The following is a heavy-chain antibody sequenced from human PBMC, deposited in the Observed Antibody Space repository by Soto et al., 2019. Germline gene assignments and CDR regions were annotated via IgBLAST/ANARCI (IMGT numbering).Heavy chain of an antibody. Sequence: PGGSLRLSCAASGFTFSSYAMHWVRQAPGKGLEWVAVISYDGSNQYYADSVKGRFTISRDNSKNTLYLQMNSLRAEDTAVYYCARAAADSFDYWGQGTLVTVSS. D-gene: IGHD6-13*01. CDR3: ARAAADSFDY. CDR1: GFTFSSYA. J-gene: IGHJ4*02. CDR2: ISYDGSNQ. V-gene: IGHV3-30-3*01.